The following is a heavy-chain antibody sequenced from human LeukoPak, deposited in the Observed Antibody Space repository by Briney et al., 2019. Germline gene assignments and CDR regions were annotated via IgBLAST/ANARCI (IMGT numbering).Heavy chain of an antibody. CDR3: ARPYYYDSRIDP. J-gene: IGHJ5*02. CDR2: MYYSGST. Sequence: PSQTLSLTCTVSGGSISSGDYYWSWIRQPPGKGLEWIAYMYYSGSTYYNSSLKSRVTMSADTSKNQLSLKLSSVTAADTAVYYCARPYYYDSRIDPWGQGILVTVSS. CDR1: GGSISSGDYY. D-gene: IGHD3-22*01. V-gene: IGHV4-30-4*01.